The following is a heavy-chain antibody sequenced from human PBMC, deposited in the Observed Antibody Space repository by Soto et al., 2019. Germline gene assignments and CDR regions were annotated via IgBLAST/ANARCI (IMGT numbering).Heavy chain of an antibody. CDR3: TTMFRSSGYYFDY. Sequence: GGSLRLSCAASGFTFSNAWMSWVRQAPGKGLEWVGRIKSKTDGGTTDYAAPVKGRVTISRDDSKNTLYLQMNSLKNEDTAVYYSTTMFRSSGYYFDYWGQGTLVTVSS. CDR1: GFTFSNAW. CDR2: IKSKTDGGTT. J-gene: IGHJ4*02. V-gene: IGHV3-15*01. D-gene: IGHD3-22*01.